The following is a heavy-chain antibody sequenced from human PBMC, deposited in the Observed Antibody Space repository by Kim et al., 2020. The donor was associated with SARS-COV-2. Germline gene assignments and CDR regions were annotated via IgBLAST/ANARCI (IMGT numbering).Heavy chain of an antibody. CDR1: GGSISSSNW. V-gene: IGHV4-4*02. Sequence: SETLSLTCAVSGGSISSSNWWSWVRQPPGKGLEWIGEIYHSGSTNYNPSLKSRVTISVDKSKNQFSLKLSSVTAADTAVYYCARSRGVSYCSSTSCYGRGAFDIWGQGTMVTVSS. CDR2: IYHSGST. J-gene: IGHJ3*02. D-gene: IGHD2-2*01. CDR3: ARSRGVSYCSSTSCYGRGAFDI.